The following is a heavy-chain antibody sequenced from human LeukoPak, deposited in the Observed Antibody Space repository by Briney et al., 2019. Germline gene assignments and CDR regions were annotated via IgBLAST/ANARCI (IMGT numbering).Heavy chain of an antibody. CDR2: IYSGGNT. CDR3: ARDLPGRGSFDY. Sequence: GGSLRLSCAASGFTVSSNYMSWVRQAPGKGLEWVSVIYSGGNTYSADSVKGRFTISRDNPKNTVYLQMNSLRAEDTAVYYCARDLPGRGSFDYWGQGTLVTVSS. J-gene: IGHJ4*02. D-gene: IGHD1-14*01. V-gene: IGHV3-53*01. CDR1: GFTVSSNY.